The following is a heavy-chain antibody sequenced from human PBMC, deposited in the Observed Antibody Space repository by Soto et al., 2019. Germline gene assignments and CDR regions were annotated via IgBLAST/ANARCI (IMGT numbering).Heavy chain of an antibody. CDR1: GFTFSNYA. CDR3: AKDKGNFDWSFDC. D-gene: IGHD3-9*01. J-gene: IGHJ4*02. CDR2: ISGSGGSK. Sequence: EVQLLESGGGLVQPGGSLRLSCAASGFTFSNYAMSWVRQAPGKGLEWVSAISGSGGSKYYADSVKGRLTISRDNSKNTLYLQMNSLRAEDTAVYYCAKDKGNFDWSFDCWGQGTLVTVSS. V-gene: IGHV3-23*01.